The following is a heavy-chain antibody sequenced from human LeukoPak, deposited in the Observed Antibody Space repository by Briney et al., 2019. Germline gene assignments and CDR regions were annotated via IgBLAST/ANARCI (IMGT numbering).Heavy chain of an antibody. D-gene: IGHD6-13*01. V-gene: IGHV1-69*13. J-gene: IGHJ5*02. CDR3: ARGFIAAAGTRINWFDP. CDR2: IIPIFGTV. Sequence: SVKVSCKASGGTFSSYAISWVRQAPGQGLEWMGGIIPIFGTVNYAQKFQGRVTITADESTSTAYMELGSLRSEDTAVYYCARGFIAAAGTRINWFDPWGQGTLVTVSS. CDR1: GGTFSSYA.